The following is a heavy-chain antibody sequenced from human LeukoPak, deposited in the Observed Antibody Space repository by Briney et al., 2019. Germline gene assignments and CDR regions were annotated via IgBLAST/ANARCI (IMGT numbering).Heavy chain of an antibody. V-gene: IGHV1-2*02. CDR1: GYTFTGYY. CDR2: INPNSGGT. J-gene: IGHJ4*02. Sequence: GASVKVFRKASGYTFTGYYMHWVRQAPGQGLEWMGWINPNSGGTNYAQKFQGRVTMTRGTSISTAYMELSRLRSDDTAVYYCARDPSYCSGGSCYSSYFDYWGQGTLVTVSS. CDR3: ARDPSYCSGGSCYSSYFDY. D-gene: IGHD2-15*01.